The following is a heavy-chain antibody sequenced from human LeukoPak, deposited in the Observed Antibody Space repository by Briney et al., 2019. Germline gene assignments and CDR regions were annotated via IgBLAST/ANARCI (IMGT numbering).Heavy chain of an antibody. CDR2: IIPLFGSA. J-gene: IGHJ4*02. V-gene: IGHV1-69*13. CDR1: GYTFTGYY. D-gene: IGHD3-10*01. CDR3: ARDLLGSAISYSSGAWDY. Sequence: ASVKVSCKASGYTFTGYYMHWVRQAPGQGLEWMGGIIPLFGSADYAQKFQGRVTFTADESTSTAYMELSSLRPEDTAVYYCARDLLGSAISYSSGAWDYWGQGTLVTVSS.